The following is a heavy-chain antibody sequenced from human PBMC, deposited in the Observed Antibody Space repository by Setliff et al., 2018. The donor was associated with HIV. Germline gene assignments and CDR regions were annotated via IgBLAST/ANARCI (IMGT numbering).Heavy chain of an antibody. D-gene: IGHD3-3*01. CDR2: MNPNSGNT. J-gene: IGHJ4*02. V-gene: IGHV1-8*02. Sequence: ASVKVSCKASGYTFTTYDINWVRQATGQGLEWMGWMNPNSGNTGYAQKFQGRFTISRDNAKNSLYLQMNSLRAEDTAVYYCARAARTFDVEWLPHYFDYWGQGTLVTVSS. CDR3: ARAARTFDVEWLPHYFDY. CDR1: GYTFTTYD.